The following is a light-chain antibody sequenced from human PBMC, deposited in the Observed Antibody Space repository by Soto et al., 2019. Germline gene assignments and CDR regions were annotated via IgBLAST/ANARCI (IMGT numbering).Light chain of an antibody. J-gene: IGKJ1*01. CDR1: QSVSTN. CDR2: GAS. CDR3: QQYDNWWT. Sequence: EILMTQSPATLSVSKGERATLSCRASQSVSTNLAWYQQKAGQAPRLLIYGASARAPGIPARFSGSGSGTEFTLTISSLQSEDCAIYYCQQYDNWWTFGQGTKVDIK. V-gene: IGKV3-15*01.